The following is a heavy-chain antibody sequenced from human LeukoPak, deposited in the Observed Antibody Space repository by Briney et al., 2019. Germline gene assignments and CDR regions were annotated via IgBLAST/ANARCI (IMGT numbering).Heavy chain of an antibody. CDR1: GFTFSSYA. Sequence: GGSLRLSCAASGFTFSSYAMSWIRQAPGKGLEWVSVISGSGGDTYYADSVKGRFTISRHNSKNTLYLQMNSLRAEDTAIYYCAKTGCTSTGCYENYWGQGTLVTVSS. CDR2: ISGSGGDT. V-gene: IGHV3-23*01. CDR3: AKTGCTSTGCYENY. J-gene: IGHJ4*02. D-gene: IGHD2-2*01.